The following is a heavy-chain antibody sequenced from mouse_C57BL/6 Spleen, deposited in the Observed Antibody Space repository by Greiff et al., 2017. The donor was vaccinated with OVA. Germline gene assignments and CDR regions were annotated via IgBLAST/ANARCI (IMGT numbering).Heavy chain of an antibody. J-gene: IGHJ2*01. CDR1: GFTFSSYA. CDR2: ISDGGSYT. CDR3: ARAPITTEYYFDY. D-gene: IGHD2-4*01. V-gene: IGHV5-4*01. Sequence: EVQRVESGGGLVKPGGSLKLSCAASGFTFSSYAMSWVRQTPEKRLEWVATISDGGSYTYYPDNVKGRFTISRDNAKNNLYLQMSHLKSEDTAMYYCARAPITTEYYFDYWGQGTTLTVSS.